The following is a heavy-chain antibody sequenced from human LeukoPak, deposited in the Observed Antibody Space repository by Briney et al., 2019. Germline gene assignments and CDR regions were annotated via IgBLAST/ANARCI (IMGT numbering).Heavy chain of an antibody. CDR2: ISSSSSYI. D-gene: IGHD6-19*01. J-gene: IGHJ3*02. V-gene: IGHV3-21*01. CDR3: AREGSSGITGDAFDI. CDR1: GFTFSSYS. Sequence: PGGSLRLSCAASGFTFSSYSMNWVRQAPGKGLEWVSSISSSSSYIYYADSVKGRFTISRDNAKNSLYLQMNSLRAEDTAVYYCAREGSSGITGDAFDIWGQGTMVTVSS.